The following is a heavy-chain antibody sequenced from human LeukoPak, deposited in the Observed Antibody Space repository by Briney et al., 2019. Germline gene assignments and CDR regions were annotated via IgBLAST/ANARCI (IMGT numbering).Heavy chain of an antibody. CDR1: GFTFSSYG. V-gene: IGHV3-30*18. CDR3: AKGGYPFDY. CDR2: ISYDGSNK. Sequence: GGSLRLSCAASGFTFSSYGMHWVRQAPGKGLEWVVVISYDGSNKYYADSVKGRFTISRDNSKNTLYLQMNSLRAEDTAVYYCAKGGYPFDYWGQGTLVTVSS. D-gene: IGHD5-18*01. J-gene: IGHJ4*02.